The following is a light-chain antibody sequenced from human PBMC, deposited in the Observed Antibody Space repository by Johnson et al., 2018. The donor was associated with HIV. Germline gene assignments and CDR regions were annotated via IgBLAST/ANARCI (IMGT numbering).Light chain of an antibody. CDR2: DNN. CDR3: ETWDSSLSGYYV. J-gene: IGLJ1*01. V-gene: IGLV1-51*01. Sequence: QSVLTQPPSVSAAPGQKVTISCSGSNSNIGNNYVSWYQQLPGTAPTLLIYDNNKRPSGIPDRFSGSKSDTSATLDITGLQTGDEADYYCETWDSSLSGYYVFGTGTKLTVL. CDR1: NSNIGNNY.